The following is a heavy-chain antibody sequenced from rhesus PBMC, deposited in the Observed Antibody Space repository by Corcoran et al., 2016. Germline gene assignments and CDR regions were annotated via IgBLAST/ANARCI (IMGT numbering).Heavy chain of an antibody. J-gene: IGHJ5-1*01. D-gene: IGHD4-17*01. CDR1: GYSISSGYG. Sequence: QGQLQESGPGLVKPSETLSLTCSVSGYSISSGYGWSWVRQFTGTGLEWIGYIGGSGGDTKKNPSLGSRVTISKDTTKNQFSLTLTSVVAADTAVYYCVRHPEHANFEYRFPVWGAGVLVTVSS. CDR2: IGGSGGDT. CDR3: VRHPEHANFEYRFPV. V-gene: IGHV4-127*01.